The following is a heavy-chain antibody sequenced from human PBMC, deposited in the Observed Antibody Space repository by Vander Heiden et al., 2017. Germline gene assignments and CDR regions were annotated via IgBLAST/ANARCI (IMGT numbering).Heavy chain of an antibody. J-gene: IGHJ4*02. D-gene: IGHD6-19*01. Sequence: EVQLLESGGGLVQPGGSLRLSCAASGFTFSSYTMTWVRQAPGKGLEGVSAFSVSGAKKYYADSVKGRFTISRDNSKNTLYLQMKRLRAEETAVYYFARGGDGSGWSDFDSWGQGTLVTVSS. CDR1: GFTFSSYT. CDR3: ARGGDGSGWSDFDS. CDR2: FSVSGAKK. V-gene: IGHV3-23*01.